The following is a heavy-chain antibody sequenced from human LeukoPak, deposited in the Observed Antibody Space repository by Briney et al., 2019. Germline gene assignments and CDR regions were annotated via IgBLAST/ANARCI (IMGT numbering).Heavy chain of an antibody. CDR1: GGSISSYY. V-gene: IGHV4-59*01. CDR2: IYYSGST. CDR3: ARLPYYYDSSGYANWFDP. Sequence: PSETLSLTCTVSGGSISSYYWSWIRQPPGKGLEWIGYIYYSGSTNYNPSLKSRVTISVDTSKNQFSLKLSSVTAADTAVYYCARLPYYYDSSGYANWFDPWAREPWSPSPQ. J-gene: IGHJ5*02. D-gene: IGHD3-22*01.